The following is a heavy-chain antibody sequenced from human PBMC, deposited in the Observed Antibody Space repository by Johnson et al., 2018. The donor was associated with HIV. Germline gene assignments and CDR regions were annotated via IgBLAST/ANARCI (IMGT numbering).Heavy chain of an antibody. CDR3: ARDDDYYDSSGPGAFDI. D-gene: IGHD3-22*01. CDR1: GFTFDDYA. V-gene: IGHV3-9*01. Sequence: EVQLVESGGGLVQPGRSLRLSCAASGFTFDDYAMHWVRQAPGKGLEWVSGISWNSGSIGYADSVRGRFTISRDNSRNTLYLQMNSLRVEDTAVYYCARDDDYYDSSGPGAFDIWGQGTMVTVSS. J-gene: IGHJ3*02. CDR2: ISWNSGSI.